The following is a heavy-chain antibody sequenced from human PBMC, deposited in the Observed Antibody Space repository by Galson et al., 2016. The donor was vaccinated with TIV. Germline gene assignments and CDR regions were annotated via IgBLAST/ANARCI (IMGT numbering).Heavy chain of an antibody. D-gene: IGHD3-16*02. J-gene: IGHJ4*02. CDR2: INHSGSS. CDR3: ARGRGLSL. V-gene: IGHV4-34*01. CDR1: GGSFSGYY. Sequence: SETLSLTCAVYGGSFSGYYWSWIRQPPEKGLEWIGEINHSGSSNYNPSLKSRVTISMDTSKNQFSLKLTSVTAADTAVYYCARGRGLSLWGQGTLVTVPA.